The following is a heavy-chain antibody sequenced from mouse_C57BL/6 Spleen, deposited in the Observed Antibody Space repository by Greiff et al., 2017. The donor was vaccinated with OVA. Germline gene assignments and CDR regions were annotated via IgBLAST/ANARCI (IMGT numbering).Heavy chain of an antibody. V-gene: IGHV3-6*01. CDR1: GYSITSGYY. J-gene: IGHJ3*01. Sequence: EVQLQQSGPGLVKPSQSLSLTCSVTGYSITSGYYWNWIRQFPGNKLEWMGYISYDGSNNYNPSLKNRISITRDTSKNQFFLKLNSVTTEDTATYYCARGGYDVEFAYWGQGTLVTVSA. CDR3: ARGGYDVEFAY. D-gene: IGHD2-2*01. CDR2: ISYDGSN.